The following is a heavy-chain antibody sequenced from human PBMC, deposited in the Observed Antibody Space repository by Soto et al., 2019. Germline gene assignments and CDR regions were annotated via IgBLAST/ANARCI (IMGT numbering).Heavy chain of an antibody. V-gene: IGHV3-33*01. Sequence: GGSLRLSCAASGFTFSSYGMHWVRQAPGKGLEWVAVIWYDGSNKYYADSVKGRFTISRDNSKNTLYLQMNSLRAEDTAVYYCARECTSCYEVYREYYYYDYYYYGMDVWGQGTTVTVSS. J-gene: IGHJ6*02. CDR1: GFTFSSYG. D-gene: IGHD2-2*01. CDR2: IWYDGSNK. CDR3: ARECTSCYEVYREYYYYDYYYYGMDV.